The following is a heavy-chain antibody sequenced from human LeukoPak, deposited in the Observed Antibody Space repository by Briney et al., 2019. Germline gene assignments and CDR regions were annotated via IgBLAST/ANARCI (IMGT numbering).Heavy chain of an antibody. CDR3: AHRSQPGYSSSFDY. D-gene: IGHD6-13*01. Sequence: SGPTLVNPTQTLTLACTFSGFSLSTSGVGVGWICQPPGKALGWLALIYWDDDKRYSPSLKSRLTITKDTSKNQVVLTMTNMDPVDTATYYCAHRSQPGYSSSFDYWGQGTLVTVSS. CDR2: IYWDDDK. V-gene: IGHV2-5*02. CDR1: GFSLSTSGVG. J-gene: IGHJ4*02.